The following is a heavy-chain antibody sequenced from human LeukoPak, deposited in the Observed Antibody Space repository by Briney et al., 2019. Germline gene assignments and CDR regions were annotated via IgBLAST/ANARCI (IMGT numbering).Heavy chain of an antibody. CDR3: AKAERIVVVPAAVY. D-gene: IGHD2-2*01. Sequence: PGGSLRLSCAASGFTFSSYGMHWVRQAPGKGLEWVVFIRYDGSNKYYADSVKGRFTISRDNSKNTLYLQMNSLRAEDTAVYYCAKAERIVVVPAAVYWGQGTLVTVSS. J-gene: IGHJ4*02. CDR2: IRYDGSNK. CDR1: GFTFSSYG. V-gene: IGHV3-30*02.